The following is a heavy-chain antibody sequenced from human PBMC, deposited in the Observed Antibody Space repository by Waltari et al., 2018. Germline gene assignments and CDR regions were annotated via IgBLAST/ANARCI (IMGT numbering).Heavy chain of an antibody. CDR3: ASQSTTLFDY. CDR2: IWHDGSNE. J-gene: IGHJ4*02. V-gene: IGHV3-33*01. CDR1: GLTLSRFG. Sequence: QVQLVESGGGVVQPGRSLRLSCAASGLTLSRFGMPWVRQAPGKGLEWVAVIWHDGSNEYYVDSVKGRFTISRDNSKNTLYLQMNSLRAEDSAVYYCASQSTTLFDYWGQGTRVTVSS. D-gene: IGHD2-15*01.